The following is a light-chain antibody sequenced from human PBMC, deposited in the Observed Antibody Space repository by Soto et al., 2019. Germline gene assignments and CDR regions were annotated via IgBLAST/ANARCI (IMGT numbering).Light chain of an antibody. J-gene: IGKJ4*01. V-gene: IGKV3-20*01. CDR1: QSVSSSY. Sequence: EIVLTQSPGTLSLSPGERATLSCRASQSVSSSYLAWYLQKPGQAPRLLVYGASSRSTGIPDRFSGSGSGTDFTLTISRLEPEDCAVYYCQQYGSSPGLTFGGGTKVEIK. CDR2: GAS. CDR3: QQYGSSPGLT.